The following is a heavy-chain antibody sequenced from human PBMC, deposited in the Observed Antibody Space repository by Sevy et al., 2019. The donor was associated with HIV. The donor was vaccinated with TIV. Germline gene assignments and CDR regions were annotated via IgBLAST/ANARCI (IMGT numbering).Heavy chain of an antibody. Sequence: GSLRLSCAASGFTFNNYWMTWVRQAPGKGLEWVANIKQDGSDKYYMESVKGRFNISRDNTKNSLYLQLNSLRAEVTAVYYGARSWDYWGQMGYWGQGTLVTVSS. V-gene: IGHV3-7*03. CDR2: IKQDGSDK. CDR3: ARSWDYWGQMGY. J-gene: IGHJ4*02. CDR1: GFTFNNYW. D-gene: IGHD7-27*01.